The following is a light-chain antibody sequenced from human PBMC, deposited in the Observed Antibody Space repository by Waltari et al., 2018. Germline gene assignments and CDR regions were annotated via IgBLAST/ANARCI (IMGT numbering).Light chain of an antibody. CDR1: NTDIGYYNF. CDR2: DVT. J-gene: IGLJ2*01. V-gene: IGLV2-14*01. CDR3: ASYTSTNTVV. Sequence: QSALTQPASVSGSPGQSITISCTGTNTDIGYYNFVSWYQRHPGKAPKLMIFDVTRLSSGVSHRFSGSKSGNTASLTISGLQPEDEADYFCASYTSTNTVVFGGGTRVTVL.